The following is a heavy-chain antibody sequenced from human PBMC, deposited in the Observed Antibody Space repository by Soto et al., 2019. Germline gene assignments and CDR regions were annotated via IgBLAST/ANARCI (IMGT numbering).Heavy chain of an antibody. CDR1: GYTFTRYG. V-gene: IGHV1-18*01. CDR2: ISGYNGDT. J-gene: IGHJ4*02. CDR3: ARGRFLEWFRFDY. D-gene: IGHD3-3*01. Sequence: GASVKVSCKASGYTFTRYGISWVRQAPGQGLEWMGWISGYNGDTKYAQKFQGRVTITMDTSASTAYMELSSLTSEDTAVYYCARGRFLEWFRFDYWGQGTLVTVSS.